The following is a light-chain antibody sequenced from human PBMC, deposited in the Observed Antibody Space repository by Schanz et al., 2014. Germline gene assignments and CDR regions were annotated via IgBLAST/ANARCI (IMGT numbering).Light chain of an antibody. J-gene: IGLJ2*01. Sequence: QSALTQPASVSGSPTQSITISCNGTSSDIGSFYLVSWYQQHPGKAPKLMIYDVNNRPSGVSNRFSGSKSGNTASLTISGLQAEDEADFYCASYTSTSIVVFGGGTKLTVL. CDR3: ASYTSTSIVV. CDR2: DVN. CDR1: SSDIGSFYL. V-gene: IGLV2-14*02.